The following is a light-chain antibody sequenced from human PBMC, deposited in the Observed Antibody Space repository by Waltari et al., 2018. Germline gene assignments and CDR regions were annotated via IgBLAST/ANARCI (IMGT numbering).Light chain of an antibody. CDR2: QDA. CDR1: SSANQY. V-gene: IGLV3-25*03. J-gene: IGLJ1*01. Sequence: SYELTQPPSVSVSPGQTARTTCSGDSSANQYVYWYQQKPGQAPVLLIYQDAERPSGIPERFSGSSSGTTVTLTISGVQAEDEADYYCQSSDTNCTHVFGIGTKVTVL. CDR3: QSSDTNCTHV.